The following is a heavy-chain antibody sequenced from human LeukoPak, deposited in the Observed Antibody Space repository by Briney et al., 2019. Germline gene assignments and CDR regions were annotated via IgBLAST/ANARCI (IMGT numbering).Heavy chain of an antibody. Sequence: PSETLSLTCTVSGGSISSYYWSWIRQPAGKGLEWIGRIYSSGSTNYNSSLKSRVIMSVDTSKNQFSLKLSSVTAADTAVYYCARDKKSYYYGSGGYYMDVWGKGTTVTVSS. CDR1: GGSISSYY. V-gene: IGHV4-4*07. J-gene: IGHJ6*03. CDR2: IYSSGST. D-gene: IGHD3-10*01. CDR3: ARDKKSYYYGSGGYYMDV.